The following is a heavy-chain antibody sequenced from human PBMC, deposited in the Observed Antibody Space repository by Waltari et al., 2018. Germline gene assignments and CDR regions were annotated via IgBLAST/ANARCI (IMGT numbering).Heavy chain of an antibody. J-gene: IGHJ5*02. CDR2: IYYSGST. D-gene: IGHD6-6*01. CDR1: GGSISSGDYY. Sequence: QVQLQESGPGLVKPSQTLSLTCTVSGGSISSGDYYWSWIRQPPGKGLEWIGYIYYSGSTYYNPSLKSRVTISVDTSKNQFSLKLSSVTAADTAVYYCASVIISEYSSSGNWFDPWGQGTLVTVSS. CDR3: ASVIISEYSSSGNWFDP. V-gene: IGHV4-30-4*08.